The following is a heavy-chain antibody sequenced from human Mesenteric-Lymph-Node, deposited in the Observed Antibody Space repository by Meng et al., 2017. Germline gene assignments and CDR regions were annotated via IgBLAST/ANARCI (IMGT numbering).Heavy chain of an antibody. CDR1: GDSINNGAYS. J-gene: IGHJ2*01. CDR3: ARGYYDSSGYGYWYFDL. CDR2: IYYSGST. Sequence: QVNRGATDPGLVKPSHTLSLTCTVSGDSINNGAYSWTWIRQRPGKGLEWIGYIYYSGSTYYNPSLKSRVTISVDTSKNQFSLKLSSVTAADTAVYYCARGYYDSSGYGYWYFDLWGRGTLVTVSS. V-gene: IGHV4-30-4*08. D-gene: IGHD3-22*01.